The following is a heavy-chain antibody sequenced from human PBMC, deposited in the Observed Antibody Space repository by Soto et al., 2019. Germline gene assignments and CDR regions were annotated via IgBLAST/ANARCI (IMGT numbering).Heavy chain of an antibody. CDR3: ARGKYDYVWGSYRFDY. D-gene: IGHD3-16*02. V-gene: IGHV1-18*04. CDR2: ISAYNGNT. Sequence: QVQLVQSGAEVKKPGASVKVSCKASGYTFTSYGISWVRQAPGQGLERMGWISAYNGNTNYAQRLQGNVTMTTDTSTSTAYMELRSLRSDDTAVYYCARGKYDYVWGSYRFDYWGQGTLVTVSS. J-gene: IGHJ4*02. CDR1: GYTFTSYG.